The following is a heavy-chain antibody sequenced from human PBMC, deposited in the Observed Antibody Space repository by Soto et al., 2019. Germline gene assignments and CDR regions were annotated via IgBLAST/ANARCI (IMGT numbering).Heavy chain of an antibody. D-gene: IGHD2-21*02. CDR1: GGTFSSYT. Sequence: QVQLVQSGAEVKKPGSSVKVSCKASGGTFSSYTISWVRQAPGQGLEWMGRIIPILGIANYAQKFQGRVTITADKSTSTAYMELSSLRSEDTAVYYCARDWCGGDCHRPYNWFDPWGQGTLVTVSS. V-gene: IGHV1-69*08. CDR3: ARDWCGGDCHRPYNWFDP. J-gene: IGHJ5*02. CDR2: IIPILGIA.